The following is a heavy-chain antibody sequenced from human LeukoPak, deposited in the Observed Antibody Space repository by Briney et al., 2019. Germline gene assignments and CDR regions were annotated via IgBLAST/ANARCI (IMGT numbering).Heavy chain of an antibody. CDR3: AKGGDDWDYFDY. V-gene: IGHV3-48*01. Sequence: PGGSLRLSCAASGFTFSSYSMNWVRQAPGKGLEWVSYISSSSSTIYYADSVKGRFTISRDDSKNTLYLQMNSLRAEDTAVYYCAKGGDDWDYFDYWGQGTLVTVSS. J-gene: IGHJ4*02. CDR1: GFTFSSYS. D-gene: IGHD3-9*01. CDR2: ISSSSSTI.